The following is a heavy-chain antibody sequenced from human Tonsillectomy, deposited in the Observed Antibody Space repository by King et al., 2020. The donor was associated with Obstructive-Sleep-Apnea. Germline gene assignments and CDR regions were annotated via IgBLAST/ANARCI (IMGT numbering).Heavy chain of an antibody. CDR3: ARDLGYSYGIDY. CDR2: SYYSGST. CDR1: GDSSSTYY. V-gene: IGHV4-59*01. J-gene: IGHJ4*02. D-gene: IGHD5-18*01. Sequence: QLQESGPGLVKPSETLSLTCTVSGDSSSTYYWSWIRQPPGKGLEWVGYSYYSGSTSYNASLKSRVTISVDTSKNQFSLKLRSVTAADTAVYYCARDLGYSYGIDYWGQGTLVTVSS.